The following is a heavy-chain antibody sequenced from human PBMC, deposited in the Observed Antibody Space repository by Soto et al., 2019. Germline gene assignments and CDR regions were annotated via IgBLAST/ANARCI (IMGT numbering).Heavy chain of an antibody. J-gene: IGHJ6*02. Sequence: QVQLVQSGAEVKKPGASVKVSCKVSGYTLTELSMHWVRQAPGKGLEWMGGFAPEDGETIYAQKFQGRVTMTEDTYTDTAYMELSSLRSEDTAVYYCATDRGGSSGSNYYGMDVWGQGTTVTVSS. CDR1: GYTLTELS. V-gene: IGHV1-24*01. CDR2: FAPEDGET. CDR3: ATDRGGSSGSNYYGMDV. D-gene: IGHD6-6*01.